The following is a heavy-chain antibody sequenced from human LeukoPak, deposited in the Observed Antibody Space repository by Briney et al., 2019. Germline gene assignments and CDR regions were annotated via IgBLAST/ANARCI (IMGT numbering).Heavy chain of an antibody. CDR2: IYYSGST. V-gene: IGHV4-30-4*01. CDR3: ARANGDRGWFDP. J-gene: IGHJ5*02. Sequence: SETLSLTCTVSGGSISSGDYYWSWIRQPPGKGLEWTGYIYYSGSTYYNPSLKSRVTISVDTSKNQFSLKLSSVTAADTAVYYCARANGDRGWFDPWGQGTLVTVSS. D-gene: IGHD7-27*01. CDR1: GGSISSGDYY.